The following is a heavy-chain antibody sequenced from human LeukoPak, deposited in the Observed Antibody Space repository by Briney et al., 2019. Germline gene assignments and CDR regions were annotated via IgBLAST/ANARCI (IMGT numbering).Heavy chain of an antibody. Sequence: SETLSLTCTVSGGSISSYYWTWIRQPAGKGLEWIGRIYTTGSTNYNPSLKSRVTILLDMSKNQFSLKLSSVTAADTAVYYCARVFSGSYYGWFDPWGQGALVTVSS. CDR2: IYTTGST. V-gene: IGHV4-4*07. CDR3: ARVFSGSYYGWFDP. CDR1: GGSISSYY. D-gene: IGHD3-10*01. J-gene: IGHJ5*02.